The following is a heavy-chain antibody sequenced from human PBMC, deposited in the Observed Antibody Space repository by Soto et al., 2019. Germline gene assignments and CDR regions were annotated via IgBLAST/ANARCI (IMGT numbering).Heavy chain of an antibody. CDR1: GGSISSSSYY. CDR2: IYYSGST. V-gene: IGHV4-39*01. J-gene: IGHJ6*02. D-gene: IGHD6-13*01. CDR3: ARHDGRSSSWYSYYYYGMDV. Sequence: QLQLQESGPGLVKPSETLSLTCTVSGGSISSSSYYWGWIRQPPGKGLEWIGSIYYSGSTYYNPSLKSRVTISVDTSKNQFSLKLSSVTAADTAVYYCARHDGRSSSWYSYYYYGMDVWGQGTTVTVSS.